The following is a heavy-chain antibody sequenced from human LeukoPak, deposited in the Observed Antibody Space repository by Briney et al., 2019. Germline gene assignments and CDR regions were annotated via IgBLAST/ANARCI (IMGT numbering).Heavy chain of an antibody. CDR3: ARGSPYGDYAFDI. CDR2: ITSSSSHI. Sequence: PGGSLRLSCAASGLTFNTYSMNWVRQAPGKGLEWISFITSSSSHIYYADSVKGRFTISRDSAKNSLYLQMNSLRAEDTALYYCARGSPYGDYAFDIWGQGTMVTVSS. J-gene: IGHJ3*02. CDR1: GLTFNTYS. D-gene: IGHD4-17*01. V-gene: IGHV3-21*05.